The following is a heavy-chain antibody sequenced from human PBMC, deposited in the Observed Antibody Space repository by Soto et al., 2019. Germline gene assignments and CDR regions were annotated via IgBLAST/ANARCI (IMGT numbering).Heavy chain of an antibody. J-gene: IGHJ4*02. D-gene: IGHD5-12*01. CDR3: ARRGRGGYDHDY. CDR2: IYYSGST. V-gene: IGHV4-59*08. Sequence: QVQLQESGPGLVKPSETLSLTCTVSGGSISSYYWSWIRQPPGKGLEWIGYIYYSGSTNYNPSLKSRVTISVDTSKNQFSLKLSSVTAADTAVYYCARRGRGGYDHDYWGQGTLVTVSS. CDR1: GGSISSYY.